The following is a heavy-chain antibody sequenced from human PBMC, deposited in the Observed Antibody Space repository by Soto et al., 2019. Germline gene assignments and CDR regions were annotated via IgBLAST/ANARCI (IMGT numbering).Heavy chain of an antibody. D-gene: IGHD3-22*01. Sequence: EVQLLESGGGLVQPGGSLRLSCAASGFIFTNYAMNWVRQAPGKGLEWVSAISGSGDSTYYADSVKGRFTISRDNSKDTLYLQMNSLRAEDTAVYYGAKSPDSSGPDYWGQGTLVTVSS. J-gene: IGHJ4*02. CDR1: GFIFTNYA. CDR2: ISGSGDST. V-gene: IGHV3-23*01. CDR3: AKSPDSSGPDY.